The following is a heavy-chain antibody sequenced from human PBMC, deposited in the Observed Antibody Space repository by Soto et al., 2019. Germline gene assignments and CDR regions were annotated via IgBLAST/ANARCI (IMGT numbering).Heavy chain of an antibody. V-gene: IGHV3-23*01. CDR3: AKDQTHYYDSSGYYY. CDR2: ISGSGGST. CDR1: GFTFSSDA. D-gene: IGHD3-22*01. Sequence: EVQLLESGGGLVQPGGSLRLSCAASGFTFSSDAMSWVRQAPGKGLEWVSAISGSGGSTYYADSVKGRFTISRDNSKNTLYLQMNSLRAEDTAVYYCAKDQTHYYDSSGYYYWGQGTLVTVSS. J-gene: IGHJ4*02.